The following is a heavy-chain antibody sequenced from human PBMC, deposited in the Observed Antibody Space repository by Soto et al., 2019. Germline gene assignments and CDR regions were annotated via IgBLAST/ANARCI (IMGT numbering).Heavy chain of an antibody. V-gene: IGHV1-69*12. CDR3: ARTPSITGTTGWFDP. Sequence: QVQLVQSGAEVKKPGSSVKVSCKASGGTFSSYAISWVRQAPGQGLEWMGGIIPIFGTANYAQKFQGRVTITADESTSTADMELSSLRSEDTAVYYWARTPSITGTTGWFDPWGQGTLVTVSS. CDR2: IIPIFGTA. J-gene: IGHJ5*02. D-gene: IGHD1-20*01. CDR1: GGTFSSYA.